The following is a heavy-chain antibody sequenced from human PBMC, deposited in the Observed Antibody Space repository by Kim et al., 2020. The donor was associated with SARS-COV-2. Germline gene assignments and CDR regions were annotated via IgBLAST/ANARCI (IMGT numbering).Heavy chain of an antibody. CDR3: ARDLGAAPNYCYGMDV. D-gene: IGHD6-6*01. V-gene: IGHV3-21*01. J-gene: IGHJ6*02. CDR1: GFTFSSYS. CDR2: ISSSSSYI. Sequence: GGSLRLSCAASGFTFSSYSMNWVRQAPGKGLEWVSSISSSSSYIYYADSVKGRFTISRDNAKNSLYLQMNSLRAEDTAVYYCARDLGAAPNYCYGMDVWGQGTTVTVSS.